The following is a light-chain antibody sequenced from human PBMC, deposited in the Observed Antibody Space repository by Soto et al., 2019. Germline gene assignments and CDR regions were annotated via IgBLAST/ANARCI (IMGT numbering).Light chain of an antibody. Sequence: DIQMTQSPSSLSASVGGRVTITCRASQSISSYLNWYQQKPGKAPKLLIYAASSLQSGVPSRFSGSGSGTEFTLTISSLQPDDFATYYCQQYKTFGQGTKVDIK. CDR3: QQYKT. CDR1: QSISSY. J-gene: IGKJ1*01. CDR2: AAS. V-gene: IGKV1-39*01.